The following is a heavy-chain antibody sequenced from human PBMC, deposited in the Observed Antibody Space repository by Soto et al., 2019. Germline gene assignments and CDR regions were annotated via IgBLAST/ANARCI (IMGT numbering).Heavy chain of an antibody. CDR1: WLTFRSHG. CDR2: IWYDGSNK. J-gene: IGHJ6*02. D-gene: IGHD3-3*01. CDR3: AREGVRYDFWSGYQPRYYYGMDV. Sequence: GGSQRLRYTVSWLTFRSHGMRCVRQAPGKGLGWVAVIWYDGSNKYYADSVKGRFTISRDNSKNTLYLQMNSLRAEDTAVYYCAREGVRYDFWSGYQPRYYYGMDVWGQGTTVTVSS. V-gene: IGHV3-33*01.